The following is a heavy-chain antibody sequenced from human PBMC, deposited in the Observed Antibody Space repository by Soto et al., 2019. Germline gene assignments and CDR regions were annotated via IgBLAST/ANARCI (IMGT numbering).Heavy chain of an antibody. CDR2: ISFDGSNK. D-gene: IGHD4-4*01. J-gene: IGHJ4*02. CDR1: GFTFSSYG. Sequence: EGSLRLSCAASGFTFSSYGMHWVRQAPGKGLEWVAVISFDGSNKYYADFVKGRFTISRDISKNTLYLQMNSLRAEDTAVFYCAATTLTVTTGPFDYWGQGTLVTAPQ. CDR3: AATTLTVTTGPFDY. V-gene: IGHV3-30*03.